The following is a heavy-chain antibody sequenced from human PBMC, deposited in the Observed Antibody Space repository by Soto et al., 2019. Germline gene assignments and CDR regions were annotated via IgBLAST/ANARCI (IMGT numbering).Heavy chain of an antibody. CDR1: AFPFSEYA. J-gene: IGHJ6*02. Sequence: GGSLRLSCGASAFPFSEYAMNWVREAPGKGLEWVSGINRYGNRTYYADSVKGRFTISRDNFKNTMYLQMNSLRAEDTAVYYCAREGNSKFVDTAVVKAYYYCGMDVWGQGTTVTVSS. D-gene: IGHD5-18*01. CDR3: AREGNSKFVDTAVVKAYYYCGMDV. CDR2: INRYGNRT. V-gene: IGHV3-23*03.